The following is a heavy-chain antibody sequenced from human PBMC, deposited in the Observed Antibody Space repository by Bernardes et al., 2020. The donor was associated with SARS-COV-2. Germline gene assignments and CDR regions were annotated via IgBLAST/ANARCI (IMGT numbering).Heavy chain of an antibody. CDR2: INHSGST. CDR1: GGSFSGYY. CDR3: ARGDTAARGTYFDY. J-gene: IGHJ4*02. Sequence: ETLSLTCAVYGGSFSGYYWSWIRQPPGKGLEWIGEINHSGSTNYNPSLKSRVTISVDTSKNQFSLKLSSVTAADTAVYYCARGDTAARGTYFDYWGQGTLVTVSS. D-gene: IGHD6-6*01. V-gene: IGHV4-34*01.